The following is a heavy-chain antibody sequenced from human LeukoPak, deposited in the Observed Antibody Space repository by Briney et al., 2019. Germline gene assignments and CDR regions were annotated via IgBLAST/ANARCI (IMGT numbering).Heavy chain of an antibody. D-gene: IGHD3-3*01. CDR1: GGSFSGYY. V-gene: IGHV4-34*01. CDR2: INHSGST. J-gene: IGHJ4*02. Sequence: SETLSLTCAVYGGSFSGYYWSWIRQPPGKGLEWIGEINHSGSTNYNPSLKRRVTISVDTSKNQFSLKLSSVTAADTAVYYCARVKRIFGVVNCFDFWGQGTLVTVSS. CDR3: ARVKRIFGVVNCFDF.